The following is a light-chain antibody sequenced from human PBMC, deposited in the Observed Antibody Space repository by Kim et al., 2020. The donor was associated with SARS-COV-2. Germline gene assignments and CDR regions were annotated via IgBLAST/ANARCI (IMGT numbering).Light chain of an antibody. V-gene: IGLV2-11*03. CDR2: DVS. CDR1: SSDVGAHNR. J-gene: IGLJ3*02. CDR3: CSPHAGGLHWV. Sequence: QSVTIPCTGSSSDVGAHNRVSWFQQHPGKAPKLMISDVSKRPSGVPDRFSGSKSGNTASLTISGLQADDEADYFCCSPHAGGLHWVFGGGTQLTVL.